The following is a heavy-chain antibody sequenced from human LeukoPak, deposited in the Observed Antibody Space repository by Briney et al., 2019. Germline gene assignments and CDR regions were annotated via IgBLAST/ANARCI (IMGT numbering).Heavy chain of an antibody. CDR2: ISYDGSNK. CDR3: ASGAYSYGDGFDY. D-gene: IGHD5-18*01. J-gene: IGHJ4*02. Sequence: GGSLRLSCAASGFTFSSYGMHWVRQAPGKGLEWVAVISYDGSNKYYADSVKGRFTISRDNSKNTLYLQMNRLISKGTAVYYCASGAYSYGDGFDYWGQGTLVTVSS. CDR1: GFTFSSYG. V-gene: IGHV3-30*03.